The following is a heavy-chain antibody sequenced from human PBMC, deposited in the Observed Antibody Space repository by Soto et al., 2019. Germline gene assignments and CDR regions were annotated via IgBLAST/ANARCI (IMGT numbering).Heavy chain of an antibody. CDR1: AFIGSDTY. V-gene: IGHV3-66*01. CDR2: ISTRGDT. J-gene: IGHJ3*02. Sequence: GGTLRRPCRGSAFIGSDTYVHWVRQAPEKRKKWLWLISTRGDTHYADSVRGRFSLSRDISDNTLHLQMNNLRVEDTAVYYCAREPRYCRGGSCSITGDAYDIWGQGTMVTVSS. CDR3: AREPRYCRGGSCSITGDAYDI. D-gene: IGHD2-15*01.